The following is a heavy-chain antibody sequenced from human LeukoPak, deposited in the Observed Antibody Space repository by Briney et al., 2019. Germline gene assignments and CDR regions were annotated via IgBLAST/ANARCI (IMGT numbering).Heavy chain of an antibody. Sequence: PGGSLRLSCAVSGFTFSNYWMHWVRQAPGKGLVWVSRINSDGSSTSYADAVKGRFTISRDNAKSTLYLQMNSLRGDDTAVYYCARDLNTAMVIEYWGQGTLVTVSS. D-gene: IGHD5-18*01. V-gene: IGHV3-74*01. CDR1: GFTFSNYW. CDR2: INSDGSST. J-gene: IGHJ4*02. CDR3: ARDLNTAMVIEY.